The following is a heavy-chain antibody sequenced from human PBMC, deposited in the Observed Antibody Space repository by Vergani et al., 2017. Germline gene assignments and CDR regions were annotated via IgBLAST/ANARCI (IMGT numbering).Heavy chain of an antibody. CDR2: IYSGGST. Sequence: VQLVASGGGLVRPGGSLRLSCEASGFTFSSNYMSWVRQAPGKGLEWVSVIYSGGSTYYADSVKGRFTISRDNSKNTLYLQMNSLRAEDTAVYYCARERWFGELWENYYYYGMDVWGQGTTVTVSS. J-gene: IGHJ6*02. CDR1: GFTFSSNY. D-gene: IGHD3-10*01. V-gene: IGHV3-66*02. CDR3: ARERWFGELWENYYYYGMDV.